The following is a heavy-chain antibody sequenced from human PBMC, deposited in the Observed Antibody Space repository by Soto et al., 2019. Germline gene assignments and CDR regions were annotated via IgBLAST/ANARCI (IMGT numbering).Heavy chain of an antibody. D-gene: IGHD3-3*01. J-gene: IGHJ4*02. CDR3: ARTVTIFGVVTPQEYYFDY. CDR1: GGTFSSYA. V-gene: IGHV1-69*13. CDR2: IIPIFGTA. Sequence: SVKVSCKASGGTFSSYAISWVRQAPGQELEWMGGIIPIFGTANYAQKFQGRVTNTADESTSTAYMELSSLRSDDTAVYYCARTVTIFGVVTPQEYYFDYWGQGTLVTVSS.